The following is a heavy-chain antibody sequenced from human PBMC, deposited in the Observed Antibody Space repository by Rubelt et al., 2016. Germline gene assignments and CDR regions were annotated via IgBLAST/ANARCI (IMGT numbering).Heavy chain of an antibody. CDR2: IGTAGDT. D-gene: IGHD4-11*01. CDR3: ARGATVTTDYYYGMDV. V-gene: IGHV3-13*01. J-gene: IGHJ6*02. Sequence: GKGLEWVSAIGTAGDTYYPGSVKGRFTISRENAKNSLYLQMNSLRAEDTAVYYCARGATVTTDYYYGMDVWGQGTTVTVSS.